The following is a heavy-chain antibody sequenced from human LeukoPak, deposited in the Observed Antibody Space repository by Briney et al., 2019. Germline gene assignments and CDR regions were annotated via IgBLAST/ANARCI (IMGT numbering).Heavy chain of an antibody. D-gene: IGHD3-10*01. Sequence: GGSLRLSCAASGFTFSSYEMNWVRQAPGKGLGWVSYISSSGSTILYADSVRGRFTISRGNAKNSLYLQMSSLRAEDTAVYYCARDFEYYGLDYWGQGTVVTVSP. V-gene: IGHV3-48*03. CDR1: GFTFSSYE. CDR3: ARDFEYYGLDY. J-gene: IGHJ4*02. CDR2: ISSSGSTI.